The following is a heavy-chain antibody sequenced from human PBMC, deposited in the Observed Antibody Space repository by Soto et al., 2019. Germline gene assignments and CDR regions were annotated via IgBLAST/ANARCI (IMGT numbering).Heavy chain of an antibody. CDR1: GFTFSSYG. CDR3: AKGVVVAAALDPPPPY. Sequence: GGSLRLSCAASGFTFSSYGMHWVRQAPGKGLEWVAVISYDGSNKYYADSVKGRFTISRDNSKNTLYLQMNSLRAEDTAVYYCAKGVVVAAALDPPPPYWGQGTLVTVSS. V-gene: IGHV3-30*18. J-gene: IGHJ4*02. D-gene: IGHD2-15*01. CDR2: ISYDGSNK.